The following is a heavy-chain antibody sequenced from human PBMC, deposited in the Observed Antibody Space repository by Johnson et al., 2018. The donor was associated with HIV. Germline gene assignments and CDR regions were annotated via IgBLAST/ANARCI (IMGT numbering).Heavy chain of an antibody. V-gene: IGHV3-15*01. Sequence: EKLVESGGGLVQPGGSLRLSCAASGFTFSNAWMSWVRQAPGKGLEWVGRIKSKTDGGTTDYAAPVKGRCTISRDDSKNTLYLQMNSLKTEDTAVYYCTTGPPRIQLCLAPYDAFDIWGQGTMVTVSS. CDR1: GFTFSNAW. D-gene: IGHD5-18*01. J-gene: IGHJ3*02. CDR3: TTGPPRIQLCLAPYDAFDI. CDR2: IKSKTDGGTT.